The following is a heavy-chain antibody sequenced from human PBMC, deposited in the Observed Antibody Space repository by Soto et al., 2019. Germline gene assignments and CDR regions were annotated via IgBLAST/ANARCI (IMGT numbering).Heavy chain of an antibody. CDR3: ARRQLAVAVSPWFDP. Sequence: QVTLKESGPVLVKPTETLTLRCTVSGLSITDSEMGVSWIRQPPGQPLEWLAHIDSSGEKSYRTFLKSRLAISNDTSKSQIVLTMTNMDPADTATYYCARRQLAVAVSPWFDPWGQGIPVTVSS. V-gene: IGHV2-26*01. CDR2: IDSSGEK. J-gene: IGHJ5*02. D-gene: IGHD6-13*01. CDR1: GLSITDSEMG.